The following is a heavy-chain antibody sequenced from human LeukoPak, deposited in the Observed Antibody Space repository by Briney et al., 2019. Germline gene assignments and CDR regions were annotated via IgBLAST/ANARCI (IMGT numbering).Heavy chain of an antibody. D-gene: IGHD2/OR15-2a*01. CDR3: ARPDTDVIAPYDY. CDR1: GGTFSSYA. Sequence: ASVKVSCKASGGTFSSYAISWVRQAPGQGLEWMGGISAYNGNTNYAQKLQGRVTMTTDTSTSTAYMELRSLRSDDTAVYYCARPDTDVIAPYDYWGQGTLVTVSS. CDR2: ISAYNGNT. V-gene: IGHV1-18*01. J-gene: IGHJ4*02.